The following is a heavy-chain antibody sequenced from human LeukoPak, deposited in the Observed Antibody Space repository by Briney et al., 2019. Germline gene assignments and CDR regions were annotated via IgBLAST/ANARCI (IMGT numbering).Heavy chain of an antibody. CDR2: ISGSGGST. Sequence: GGSLRLSCTASGFTFSSYAMSWVRQAPGKGLEWVSAISGSGGSTYYADSVKGRFTISRDNSKNTLYLQMNSLRAEDTAVYYCAKPQYCSSTSCYAGNFDYWGQGTLVTVSS. J-gene: IGHJ4*02. V-gene: IGHV3-23*01. CDR3: AKPQYCSSTSCYAGNFDY. CDR1: GFTFSSYA. D-gene: IGHD2-2*01.